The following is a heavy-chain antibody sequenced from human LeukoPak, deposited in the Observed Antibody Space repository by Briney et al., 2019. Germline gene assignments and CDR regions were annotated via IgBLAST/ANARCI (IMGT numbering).Heavy chain of an antibody. CDR3: ASVLPGGWWYFDY. V-gene: IGHV1-18*04. Sequence: APVKVSCKASGYTFTSYGISWVRQAPGQGLEWMGWISAYNGNTNYAQKLQGRVTITTDTSTSTAYMELRSLRSDDTAVYYCASVLPGGWWYFDYWGQGTLVTVSS. D-gene: IGHD2-8*02. CDR1: GYTFTSYG. J-gene: IGHJ4*02. CDR2: ISAYNGNT.